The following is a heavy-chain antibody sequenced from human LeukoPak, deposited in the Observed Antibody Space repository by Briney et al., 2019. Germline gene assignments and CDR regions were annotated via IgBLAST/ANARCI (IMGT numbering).Heavy chain of an antibody. CDR1: GDSVSSKSAV. J-gene: IGHJ5*02. D-gene: IGHD1-1*01. CDR3: ARDSFDGNNWFDP. CDR2: TYYRSKWYN. V-gene: IGHV6-1*01. Sequence: SQTLSLTCAISGDSVSSKSAVWNWIRQSLSRGLEWLGRTYYRSKWYNDYAVSVKSRITITPDTSKNQFSLQLNSVTPEDTAVYYCARDSFDGNNWFDPWGQGTLVTVSS.